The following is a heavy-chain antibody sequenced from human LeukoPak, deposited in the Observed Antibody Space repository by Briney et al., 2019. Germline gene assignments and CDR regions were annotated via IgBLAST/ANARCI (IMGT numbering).Heavy chain of an antibody. Sequence: KPSETVSLTCTVSGGSISSSSYYWGWIRQPPGKGLEWIESIYYSGSTYYNPSLKSRVTISVDTSKNQFSLKLSSVTAADTAVYYCARDQYGSGSYDNYWGQGTLVTVSS. V-gene: IGHV4-39*02. CDR2: IYYSGST. J-gene: IGHJ4*02. CDR1: GGSISSSSYY. CDR3: ARDQYGSGSYDNY. D-gene: IGHD3-10*01.